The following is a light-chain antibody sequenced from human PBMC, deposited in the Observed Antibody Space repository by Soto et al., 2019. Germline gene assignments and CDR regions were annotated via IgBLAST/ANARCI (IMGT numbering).Light chain of an antibody. CDR3: SSCTSSNTLLYV. J-gene: IGLJ1*01. V-gene: IGLV2-14*01. CDR1: SSDVGYHNY. Sequence: SALTQPASVSGSPGQSITISCTGNSSDVGYHNYVSWYRQHPGKAPRLMIYEVNNRPSGVSNRFSGSKSGNTASLTISGLQAEDEADYYCSSCTSSNTLLYVFGTGTQLTVL. CDR2: EVN.